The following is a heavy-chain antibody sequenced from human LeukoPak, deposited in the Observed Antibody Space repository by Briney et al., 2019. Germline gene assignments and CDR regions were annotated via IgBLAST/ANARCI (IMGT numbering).Heavy chain of an antibody. V-gene: IGHV5-51*01. CDR3: ARRSGSYHFDY. J-gene: IGHJ4*02. CDR2: IYPDDSDT. CDR1: GYSFTNYW. D-gene: IGHD1-26*01. Sequence: GESLKISCQGSGYSFTNYWIGWVRQMPGKGLEWMGIIYPDDSDTRYSPSFQGQVTISADKSISTAYLQWSSLKASDTALYNCARRSGSYHFDYWGQGTLVTVSS.